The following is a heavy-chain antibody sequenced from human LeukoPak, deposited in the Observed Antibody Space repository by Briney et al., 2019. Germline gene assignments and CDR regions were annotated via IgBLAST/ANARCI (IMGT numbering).Heavy chain of an antibody. V-gene: IGHV3-23*01. J-gene: IGHJ4*02. D-gene: IGHD4-11*01. CDR3: AKDLYSNYGGL. CDR2: ISANRST. CDR1: GFTFSTYA. Sequence: GGSLRLSCAASGFTFSTYAMSWVRQAPGKGLEWVSLISANRSTYYADSVKGRFTISRDNSKNTLYLQMNSLRADDTAVYYCAKDLYSNYGGLWGQGTLVTVSS.